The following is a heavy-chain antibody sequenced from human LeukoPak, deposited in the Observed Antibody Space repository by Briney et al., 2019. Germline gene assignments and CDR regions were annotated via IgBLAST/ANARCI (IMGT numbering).Heavy chain of an antibody. CDR1: GGTFSSYT. Sequence: SVKVSCKASGGTFSSYTISWVRQAPGQGLECMGRIIPILGIANYAQKFQGRVTITADKSTSTAYMELSSLRSEDTAVYYCARFRETTVAPDAFDIWGQGTMVTVSS. D-gene: IGHD4-11*01. V-gene: IGHV1-69*02. CDR2: IIPILGIA. J-gene: IGHJ3*02. CDR3: ARFRETTVAPDAFDI.